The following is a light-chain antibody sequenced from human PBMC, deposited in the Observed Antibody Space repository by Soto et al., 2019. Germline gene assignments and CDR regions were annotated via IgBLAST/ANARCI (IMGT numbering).Light chain of an antibody. J-gene: IGKJ5*01. CDR2: GAS. CDR3: QQYNSWTTIT. CDR1: RSISSK. Sequence: EIVMTQSPATLSVSPGERATLYCRASRSISSKLGWYQQRPGQAPRLLIYGASTRATGIPARFSGSGSGTEFTLTISSLQSEDSAVYYCQQYNSWTTITFGQGTRLEIK. V-gene: IGKV3-15*01.